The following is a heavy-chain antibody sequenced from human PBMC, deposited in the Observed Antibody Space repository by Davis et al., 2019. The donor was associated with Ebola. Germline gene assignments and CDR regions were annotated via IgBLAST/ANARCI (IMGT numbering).Heavy chain of an antibody. CDR1: GFSLTTSGVG. CDR3: AQRGSWNYFES. D-gene: IGHD3-10*01. Sequence: SGPTLVKPTQTLTLTCTFSGFSLTTSGVGVGWIRQPPGKALEWLALIYWDDDKRYSPSLKSRLIITKDTSKNQVVLTMTNMDPVDTATYYCAQRGSWNYFESWGQGTLVTVSS. V-gene: IGHV2-5*02. J-gene: IGHJ4*02. CDR2: IYWDDDK.